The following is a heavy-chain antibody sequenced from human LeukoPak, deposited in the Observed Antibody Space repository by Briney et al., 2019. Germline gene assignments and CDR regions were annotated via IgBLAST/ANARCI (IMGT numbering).Heavy chain of an antibody. CDR3: ARRKGDYGGNPMDY. CDR2: INPNSGGT. CDR1: GYTFTGYY. D-gene: IGHD4-23*01. Sequence: ASVKVSYKASGYTFTGYYMHWVRQAPGQGLEWMGWINPNSGGTNYAQKFQGRVTMTRDTSISTAYMELSRLRSDDTAVYYCARRKGDYGGNPMDYWGQGTLVTVSS. J-gene: IGHJ4*02. V-gene: IGHV1-2*02.